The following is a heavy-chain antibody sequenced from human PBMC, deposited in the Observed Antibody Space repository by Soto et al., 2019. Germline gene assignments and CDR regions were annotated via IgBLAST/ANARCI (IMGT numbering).Heavy chain of an antibody. V-gene: IGHV1-3*04. D-gene: IGHD1-26*01. Sequence: QAQLVQSGAEVRKPGASVRVSCKASGYSFSMYTIHWVRQAPGQSLEYMGWINIYTGATNYSRSLQDRVTISRDTSASTAYMDLRGLRVEDTAVYYCARDGFQYGTNYFDFRGQGSLVTVS. CDR1: GYSFSMYT. CDR2: INIYTGAT. CDR3: ARDGFQYGTNYFDF. J-gene: IGHJ4*02.